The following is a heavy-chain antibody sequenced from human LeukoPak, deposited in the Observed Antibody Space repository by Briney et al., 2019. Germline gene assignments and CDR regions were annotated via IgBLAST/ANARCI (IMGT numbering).Heavy chain of an antibody. J-gene: IGHJ6*03. V-gene: IGHV3-33*01. Sequence: PGGSLRLSCAASGFTFSGYGMHWARQAPGKGLEWVAVIWYDGSNKYYADSVKGRFTISRDNSQNTLYLQMNSLRAEDTAVYYCARDRGLTMVRGVIRKAGYMDVWGKGTTVTVSS. CDR3: ARDRGLTMVRGVIRKAGYMDV. D-gene: IGHD3-10*01. CDR1: GFTFSGYG. CDR2: IWYDGSNK.